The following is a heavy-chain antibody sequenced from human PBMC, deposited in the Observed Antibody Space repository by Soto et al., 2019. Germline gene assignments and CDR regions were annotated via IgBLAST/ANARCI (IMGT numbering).Heavy chain of an antibody. Sequence: EVQLVESGGGLVKPGGSLRLSCAASGFTFKRAWMNWVRQAPGKGLEWVGRIKSGIDGEATDYGAPVKGRFTISRDDSRNTLSLQMNSLKTEDTAIYYCSTGLGTYYSRFDYWGRGTLVTVSS. CDR2: IKSGIDGEAT. CDR3: STGLGTYYSRFDY. D-gene: IGHD3-10*01. J-gene: IGHJ4*02. CDR1: GFTFKRAW. V-gene: IGHV3-15*07.